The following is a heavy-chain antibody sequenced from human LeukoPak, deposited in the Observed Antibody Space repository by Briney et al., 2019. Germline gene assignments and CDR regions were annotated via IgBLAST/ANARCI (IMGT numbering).Heavy chain of an antibody. V-gene: IGHV4-39*01. J-gene: IGHJ6*02. CDR2: IYYSGDT. CDR3: ARLVGGGNFGMDV. CDR1: GGSISSSCYY. Sequence: SETLSLTCTVSGGSISSSCYYWAWIRQPPGKGLEWIGSIYYSGDTYYNSSLKSRLTISVDTSKNQFSLKLSSVTAADTAMFYCARLVGGGNFGMDVWGQGTTVTVSS. D-gene: IGHD1-26*01.